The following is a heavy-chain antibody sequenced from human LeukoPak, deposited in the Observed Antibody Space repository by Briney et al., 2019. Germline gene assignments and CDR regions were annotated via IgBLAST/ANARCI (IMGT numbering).Heavy chain of an antibody. J-gene: IGHJ4*02. CDR1: GFTFSSYA. D-gene: IGHD5-24*01. V-gene: IGHV3-23*01. Sequence: GGSLRLSCAASGFTFSSYAMSWVRQAPGKGLEWVSAISGSGGSTYCADSVKGRFTISRDNAKNSLYLQMNSLRAEDTAVYYCARGRDGYNNQGFDYWGQGTLVTVSS. CDR3: ARGRDGYNNQGFDY. CDR2: ISGSGGST.